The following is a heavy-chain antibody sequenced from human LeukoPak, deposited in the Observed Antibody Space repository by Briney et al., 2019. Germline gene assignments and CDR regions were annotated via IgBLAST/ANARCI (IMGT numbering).Heavy chain of an antibody. V-gene: IGHV4-59*01. CDR3: ARTTEGYAGGPGYSYYYYMDV. J-gene: IGHJ6*03. Sequence: SETLSLTCTVSGGSISNYYWNWIRQPPGKGLELIGYIYYSGTTNYNPSLKSRVSMSVDTSKNQFSLKLRSVTAADTAVYYCARTTEGYAGGPGYSYYYYMDVWGKGTTVTISS. D-gene: IGHD5-12*01. CDR1: GGSISNYY. CDR2: IYYSGTT.